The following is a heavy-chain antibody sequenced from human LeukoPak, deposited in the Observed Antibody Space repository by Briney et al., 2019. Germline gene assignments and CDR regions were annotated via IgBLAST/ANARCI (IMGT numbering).Heavy chain of an antibody. CDR3: ARLAKGHYDSSGYLPHFDY. CDR1: GYSFTTYW. Sequence: GESLKISCKGSGYSFTTYWIGWVRQMPGKGLEWMGIIYPGDSDTRYSPSFQGQVTMSADKSINTAYLQWSSLKASDTAMYYCARLAKGHYDSSGYLPHFDYWGQGTLVTVSS. J-gene: IGHJ4*02. CDR2: IYPGDSDT. D-gene: IGHD3-22*01. V-gene: IGHV5-51*01.